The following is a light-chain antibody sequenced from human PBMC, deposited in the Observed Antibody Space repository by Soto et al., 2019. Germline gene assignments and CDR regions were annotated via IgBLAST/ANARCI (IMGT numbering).Light chain of an antibody. CDR1: SSNIGSNT. Sequence: SVLSQPRPACGTRWQRDTISYSGSSSNIGSNTVSWYQHLPGTAPKLLIYSNNQRPSGVPVRFAGSKSGTSASLAISGLLSEDEADYYCAAWDDSVNGLFGTGTKVTVL. V-gene: IGLV1-44*01. CDR2: SNN. J-gene: IGLJ1*01. CDR3: AAWDDSVNGL.